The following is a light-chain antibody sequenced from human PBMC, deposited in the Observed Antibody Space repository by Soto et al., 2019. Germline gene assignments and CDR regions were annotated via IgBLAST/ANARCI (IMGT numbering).Light chain of an antibody. Sequence: QSVLTQPPSASGTPGQRVTISCSGSSSNIGSNTVHWYQQLPGTAPKLLIYSTNQRPSGVPDRFSGSKSGTSASLAISGLQSEDEADYYCAAWDDSLHGVVFGGGTKLTV. CDR1: SSNIGSNT. V-gene: IGLV1-44*01. CDR2: STN. CDR3: AAWDDSLHGVV. J-gene: IGLJ2*01.